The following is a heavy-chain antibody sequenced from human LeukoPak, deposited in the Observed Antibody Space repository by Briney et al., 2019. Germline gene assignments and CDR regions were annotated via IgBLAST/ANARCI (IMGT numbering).Heavy chain of an antibody. V-gene: IGHV4-39*07. J-gene: IGHJ4*02. D-gene: IGHD2-21*02. Sequence: SETLSLTCTVSGDSISSSSYYWGWIRQPPGKGLEWIGTIYYSGSTYYNSSLKSRVTISVDTSKNQFSLKLSSVTAADTAVYYCASTAYCGGDCYSDSYYFDYWGQGTLVTVSS. CDR3: ASTAYCGGDCYSDSYYFDY. CDR1: GDSISSSSYY. CDR2: IYYSGST.